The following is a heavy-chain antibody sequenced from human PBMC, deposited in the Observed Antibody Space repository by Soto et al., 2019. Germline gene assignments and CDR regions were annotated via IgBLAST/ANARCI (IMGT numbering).Heavy chain of an antibody. J-gene: IGHJ4*02. CDR3: AAAWELLFWDY. D-gene: IGHD1-26*01. CDR1: GGSISSSSYY. V-gene: IGHV4-39*01. Sequence: PSETLSLTCTVSGGSISSSSYYWGWIRQPPGKGLEWIGSIYYSGSTYYNPSLKSRVTISVDTSKNQFSLKLSSVTAADTAVYYCAAAWELLFWDYWGQGTLVTVSS. CDR2: IYYSGST.